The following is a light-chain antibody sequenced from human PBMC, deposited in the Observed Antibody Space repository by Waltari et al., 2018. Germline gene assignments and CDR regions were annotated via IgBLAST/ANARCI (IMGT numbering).Light chain of an antibody. V-gene: IGLV2-23*02. CDR3: CSYAGSSTFDVV. J-gene: IGLJ2*01. CDR1: SSDVWGSNH. CDR2: DVS. Sequence: QSALTQPASGSGSPGQPITIPRPVTSSDVWGSNHSTRYQQHPGKAPKLMIYDVSKRPSGVSNRFSGSKSGNTASLTISGLQAEDEADYYCCSYAGSSTFDVVFGGGTKLTVL.